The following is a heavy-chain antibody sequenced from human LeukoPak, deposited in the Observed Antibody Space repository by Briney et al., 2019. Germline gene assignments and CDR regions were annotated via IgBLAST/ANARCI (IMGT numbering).Heavy chain of an antibody. CDR2: LFYSGNT. CDR3: GRVRTGNTGSPEYFED. Sequence: SETLSLTCTVSGGSISSYYWSWIRQSPGKGLEWIGYLFYSGNTNSNPSLKSRVTISADTSKNQFSLRLNSVTAADTAVYFCGRVRTGNTGSPEYFEDWGQGTLVTVSS. D-gene: IGHD5-12*01. CDR1: GGSISSYY. V-gene: IGHV4-59*01. J-gene: IGHJ1*01.